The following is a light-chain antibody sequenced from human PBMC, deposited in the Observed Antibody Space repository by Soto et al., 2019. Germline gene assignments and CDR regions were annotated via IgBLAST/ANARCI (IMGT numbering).Light chain of an antibody. V-gene: IGKV1-5*03. CDR2: KTS. CDR1: QIISSR. CDR3: QHYDTYSP. Sequence: DIQMTQSPSTLSASVGDRVTISCRASQIISSRLAWYQQKPGKAPKLLIYKTSSLESGVPARFSGSGSGTEFTLTISSLQPDDFATYFCQHYDTYSPFGGGTKVEI. J-gene: IGKJ4*02.